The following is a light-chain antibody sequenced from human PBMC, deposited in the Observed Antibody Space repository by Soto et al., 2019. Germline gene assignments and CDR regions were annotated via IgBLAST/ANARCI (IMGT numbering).Light chain of an antibody. CDR1: QSISTW. J-gene: IGKJ4*01. V-gene: IGKV1-5*01. CDR3: QQYNSYLP. CDR2: DAS. Sequence: DIQMTQSPSTLAASVGGRVTITCRGSQSISTWLAWYQQKPGKAPKLLIYDASSLKSGVSSRFSGGGSGTEFTLTSSSLQPDDFATYYCQQYNSYLPFGGGTKVEIK.